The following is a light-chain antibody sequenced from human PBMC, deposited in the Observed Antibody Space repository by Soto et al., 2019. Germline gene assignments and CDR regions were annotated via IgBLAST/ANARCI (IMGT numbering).Light chain of an antibody. CDR3: QQRSIWPET. CDR2: DAS. Sequence: EIVLTQSPATLSLSPGERATLSCRASQSVSSYLAWYQQKAGQAPRLLIYDASNRATGIPARFSGSGSGTDFTLTISSREPEDFAIYYCQQRSIWPETFGQGTKLEIK. V-gene: IGKV3-11*01. CDR1: QSVSSY. J-gene: IGKJ2*01.